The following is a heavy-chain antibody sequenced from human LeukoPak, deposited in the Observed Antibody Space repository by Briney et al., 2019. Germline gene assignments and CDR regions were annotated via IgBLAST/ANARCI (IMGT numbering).Heavy chain of an antibody. V-gene: IGHV1-69*05. CDR1: GGTFSSYA. D-gene: IGHD4-23*01. CDR3: ARRMADGGTNH. CDR2: IIPIFGTA. J-gene: IGHJ5*02. Sequence: SVTVSCKASGGTFSSYAISWVRQAPGQGLEWMGGIIPIFGTANYAQKFQDRVTMSRDTSTDTIYLELSSLRSEDTAIYYCARRMADGGTNHWGQGTLVTVSS.